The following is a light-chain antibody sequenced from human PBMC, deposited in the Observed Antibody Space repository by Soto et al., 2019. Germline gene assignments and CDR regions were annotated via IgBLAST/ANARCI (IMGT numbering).Light chain of an antibody. V-gene: IGLV2-14*03. CDR2: DVD. CDR1: SSDVGGYNH. Sequence: QSVLTQPASVSGSPGQSITISCTGSSSDVGGYNHVSWYQQLPGKAPKLMIYDVDNRPSGVSNRFSGSKSGNTASLTISGLQAEDEADYYCSSYTSSSSLLDVFGSGTKLTVL. CDR3: SSYTSSSSLLDV. J-gene: IGLJ1*01.